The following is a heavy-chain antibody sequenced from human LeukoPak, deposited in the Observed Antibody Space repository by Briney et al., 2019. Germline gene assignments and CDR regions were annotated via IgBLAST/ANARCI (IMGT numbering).Heavy chain of an antibody. Sequence: GRSLRLSCAASGFTFSSYAMHWVRQAPGKGLEWVAVISYDGSNKYYADSVKGRFTISRDNSKNTLYLQMNSLRAEDTAVYYCAKDPVLGWWSGYSEYNWFDPWGQGTLVTVSS. D-gene: IGHD3-3*01. J-gene: IGHJ5*02. V-gene: IGHV3-30-3*01. CDR2: ISYDGSNK. CDR3: AKDPVLGWWSGYSEYNWFDP. CDR1: GFTFSSYA.